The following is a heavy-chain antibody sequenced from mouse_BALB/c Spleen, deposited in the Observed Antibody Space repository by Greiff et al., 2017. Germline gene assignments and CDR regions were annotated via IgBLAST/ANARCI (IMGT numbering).Heavy chain of an antibody. CDR3: ARRGNSLLPFDY. CDR2: IYPGDGDT. D-gene: IGHD1-2*01. V-gene: IGHV1-82*01. Sequence: VQLQQSGPELVKPGASVKISCKASGYAFSSSWMNWVKQRPGQGLEWIGRIYPGDGDTKYNGKFKGKATLTADKSSSTAYMQLSSLTSVDSAVYFCARRGNSLLPFDYWGQGTTLTVSS. J-gene: IGHJ2*01. CDR1: GYAFSSSW.